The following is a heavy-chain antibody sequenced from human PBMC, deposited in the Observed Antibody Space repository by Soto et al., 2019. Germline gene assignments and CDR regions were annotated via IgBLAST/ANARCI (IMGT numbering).Heavy chain of an antibody. CDR3: ARAEWGSSYTQYYYALDV. CDR2: IYSGGST. D-gene: IGHD6-13*01. J-gene: IGHJ6*02. V-gene: IGHV3-53*03. Sequence: SLRLSCAASGFTVSNNYISWVRQPPGKGLEWVSLIYSGGSTYYADSVKGRFTLSRDNSKNTVYLQMNSLRAEDTAVYYCARAEWGSSYTQYYYALDVWGQGTTVTVSS. CDR1: GFTVSNNY.